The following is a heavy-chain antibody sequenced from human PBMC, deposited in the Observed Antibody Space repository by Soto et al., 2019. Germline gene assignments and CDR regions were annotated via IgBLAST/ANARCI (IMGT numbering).Heavy chain of an antibody. CDR1: GGTFSSYA. CDR2: IIPIFGTA. CDR3: AADRGTYYYDSSGPNWFDP. J-gene: IGHJ5*02. Sequence: ASVKVSCKASGGTFSSYAISWVRQAPGQGLEWMGGIIPIFGTANYAQKFQGRVTITADESTSTAYMELSSLRSEDTAVYYCAADRGTYYYDSSGPNWFDPWGQGTLVTVSS. V-gene: IGHV1-69*13. D-gene: IGHD3-22*01.